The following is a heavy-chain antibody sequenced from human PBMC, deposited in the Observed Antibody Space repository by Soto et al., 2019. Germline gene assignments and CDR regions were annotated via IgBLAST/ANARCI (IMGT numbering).Heavy chain of an antibody. J-gene: IGHJ6*01. CDR2: INHSGST. D-gene: IGHD1-1*01. Sequence: SETLSLTCAVYGGSFSGYYWSWIRQPPGKGLEWIGEINHSGSTNYNPSLKSRVTISVDTSKNQFSLKLSSVTAADTAVYYCARDWPLHLSYHSYCMDVWGQGITVTVSS. CDR3: ARDWPLHLSYHSYCMDV. CDR1: GGSFSGYY. V-gene: IGHV4-34*01.